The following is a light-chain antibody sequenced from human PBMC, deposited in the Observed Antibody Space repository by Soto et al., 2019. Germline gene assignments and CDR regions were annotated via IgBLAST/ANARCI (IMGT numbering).Light chain of an antibody. CDR3: HSYNTAAFT. J-gene: IGKJ3*01. V-gene: IGKV1-27*01. Sequence: DIQMTQSPSSLSASIGDRVTITCRASQDIRNYLAWYQQRPGKVPTLLIYAASTLQSGVPSRFSGSRSGTDYTLTISSLQPEDVATYYCHSYNTAAFTFGPGTKVDIK. CDR2: AAS. CDR1: QDIRNY.